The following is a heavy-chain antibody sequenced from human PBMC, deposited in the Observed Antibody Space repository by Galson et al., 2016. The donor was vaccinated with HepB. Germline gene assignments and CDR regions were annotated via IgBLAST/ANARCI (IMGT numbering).Heavy chain of an antibody. D-gene: IGHD2-21*02. CDR1: GTTFRTSYG. CDR2: VSTNNGFT. CDR3: ARTPYCGGDCSDF. V-gene: IGHV1-18*01. Sequence: SVKVSCKATGTTFRTSYGISWVRQAPGQGLEWMGWVSTNNGFTNYAQKLLGRVTMTTDTSTSTAYMELRSLRSDDTAVYYCARTPYCGGDCSDFWGQGTLVTVSS. J-gene: IGHJ4*02.